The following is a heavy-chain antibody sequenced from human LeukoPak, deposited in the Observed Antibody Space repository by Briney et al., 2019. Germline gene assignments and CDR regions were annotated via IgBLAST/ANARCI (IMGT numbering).Heavy chain of an antibody. CDR1: GYTFTSFA. CDR2: INPGNGNT. Sequence: ASVKVSCKASGYTFTSFAMHWVRQAPGQRLEWMGWINPGNGNTKYSQKLQGRVTITRDTSASIAYMELSSLKSEDTAVYYCAIGVEIWAFDIWGQGTMVTVFS. D-gene: IGHD2-21*01. CDR3: AIGVEIWAFDI. J-gene: IGHJ3*02. V-gene: IGHV1-3*01.